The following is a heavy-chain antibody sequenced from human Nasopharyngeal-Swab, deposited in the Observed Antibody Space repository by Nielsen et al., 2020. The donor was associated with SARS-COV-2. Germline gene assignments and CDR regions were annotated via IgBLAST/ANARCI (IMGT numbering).Heavy chain of an antibody. V-gene: IGHV1-46*01. Sequence: ASVKVSCKASGYKFTSYYIHWVRQAPGQGLEWMGVINPSIYSTTYAQKFQGRVAMTRDTSTSTVYMELSSLRSEDTAVYYCARHSSLLMDVWGKGTTVTVSS. CDR2: INPSIYST. D-gene: IGHD3-22*01. CDR3: ARHSSLLMDV. J-gene: IGHJ6*03. CDR1: GYKFTSYY.